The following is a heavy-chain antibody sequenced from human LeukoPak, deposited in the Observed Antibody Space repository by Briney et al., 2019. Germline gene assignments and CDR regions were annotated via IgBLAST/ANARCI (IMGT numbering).Heavy chain of an antibody. CDR3: ASDVDTAMEL. Sequence: ASVKVSCKASGYTFTGYYMHWVRQAPGQGLEWMGWINTNTGNPTYAQGFTGRSVFSLDTSVSTAYLQISSLKAEDTAVYYCASDVDTAMELWGQGTLVTVSS. V-gene: IGHV7-4-1*02. J-gene: IGHJ4*02. D-gene: IGHD5-18*01. CDR2: INTNTGNP. CDR1: GYTFTGYY.